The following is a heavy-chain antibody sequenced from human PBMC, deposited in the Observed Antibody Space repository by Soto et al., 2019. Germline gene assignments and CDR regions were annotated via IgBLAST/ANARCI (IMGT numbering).Heavy chain of an antibody. Sequence: QVQLQESGPGLVKPSETLSLTCTVSAGSVSSGSYYWSWIRQPPGKGLEWIGYIYSSGGTSYNPSRKSRFTITVDTPKNQFSLKLSSVTAADTAGYYCARDGDGYNYWGQGTLGTDCS. D-gene: IGHD5-12*01. CDR1: AGSVSSGSYY. CDR3: ARDGDGYNY. CDR2: IYSSGGT. J-gene: IGHJ4*02. V-gene: IGHV4-61*01.